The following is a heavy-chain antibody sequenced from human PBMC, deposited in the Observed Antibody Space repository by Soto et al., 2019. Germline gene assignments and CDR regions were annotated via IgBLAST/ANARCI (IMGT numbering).Heavy chain of an antibody. CDR2: ISGTGGST. Sequence: EVQLLESGGRLVQPGGALRLSCAASGFTFRNYAMSWVRLAPGKGLEWVSAISGTGGSTYYADSVKGRFTISRDNSGNPLYLQMDTLRAEDTALYYCAKDWYSSTWFAADFWGQGTLVTVSS. CDR1: GFTFRNYA. J-gene: IGHJ4*02. CDR3: AKDWYSSTWFAADF. V-gene: IGHV3-23*01. D-gene: IGHD6-13*01.